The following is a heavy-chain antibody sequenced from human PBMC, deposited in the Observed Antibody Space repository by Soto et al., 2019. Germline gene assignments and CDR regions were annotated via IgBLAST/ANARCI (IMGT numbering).Heavy chain of an antibody. J-gene: IGHJ4*02. CDR2: IVVGSGNT. CDR3: AAEIAARTRASPNNFSY. Sequence: QMQMVQSGPEVKKPGTSVKVSCKASGFTFTSSAVQWVRPAIGQRLEWIGWIVVGSGNTNYAQKFQERVTITRDRSTSTAYMELSSLRSEDTAVYYCAAEIAARTRASPNNFSYWGQGTLVTVSS. V-gene: IGHV1-58*01. CDR1: GFTFTSSA. D-gene: IGHD6-6*01.